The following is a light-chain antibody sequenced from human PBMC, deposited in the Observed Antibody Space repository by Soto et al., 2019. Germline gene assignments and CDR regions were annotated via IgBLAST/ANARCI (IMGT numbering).Light chain of an antibody. CDR1: QSVSSSY. Sequence: EIVLTQSPGTLSLSPGERGTLSCRASQSVSSSYLAWYQQKPGQAPRLLIYGASTRATGIPARFSGSGSGTEFTLTISSLQSEDFAVYYCQQYNNWPFITFGQGTRLEIK. V-gene: IGKV3-15*01. CDR2: GAS. CDR3: QQYNNWPFIT. J-gene: IGKJ5*01.